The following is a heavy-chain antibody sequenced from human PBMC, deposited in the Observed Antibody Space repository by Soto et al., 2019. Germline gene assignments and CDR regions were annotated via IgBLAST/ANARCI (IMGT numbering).Heavy chain of an antibody. Sequence: SLRLSCTASGFTFGDYAMRWFRQAPGKGLEWVGFIRSKAYGGTTEYAASVKGRFTISRDDSKSIAYLQMNSLKTEDTAVYYCTRSAAMAYYFDYWGQGTLVTVSS. V-gene: IGHV3-49*03. CDR1: GFTFGDYA. D-gene: IGHD5-18*01. CDR3: TRSAAMAYYFDY. CDR2: IRSKAYGGTT. J-gene: IGHJ4*02.